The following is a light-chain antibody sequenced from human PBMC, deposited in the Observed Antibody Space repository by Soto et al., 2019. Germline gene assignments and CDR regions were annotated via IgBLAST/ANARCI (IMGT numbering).Light chain of an antibody. J-gene: IGKJ4*02. CDR3: QQYDNLPLT. V-gene: IGKV1-33*01. CDR1: QDISNY. CDR2: DAS. Sequence: DIQMTQSPSSLSASVGDRVTITCQASQDISNYLNWYQQKPVKAPKLLIYDASNLETGVPSRLSGSGSGTDFTFTIRILQPEDIATYYGQQYDNLPLTVGGGTKVEIK.